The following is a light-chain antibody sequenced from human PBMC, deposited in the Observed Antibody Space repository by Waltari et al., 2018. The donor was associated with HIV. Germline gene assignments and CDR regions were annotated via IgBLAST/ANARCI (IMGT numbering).Light chain of an antibody. J-gene: IGLJ1*01. CDR1: SSDVGSYNV. V-gene: IGLV2-23*02. CDR3: CSYAGSSTHV. Sequence: QSALTQPASVSGSPGQSITISCTGTSSDVGSYNVVSWYQQHPGKAPKLMIYEVNKQPAGVSNRFSGSKSGNTASLTISGLQAEDEADYHCCSYAGSSTHVFGTGTKVTVL. CDR2: EVN.